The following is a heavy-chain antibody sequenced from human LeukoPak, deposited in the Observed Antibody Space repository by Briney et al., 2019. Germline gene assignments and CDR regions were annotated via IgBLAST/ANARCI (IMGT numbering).Heavy chain of an antibody. CDR3: ATSSITHTRDP. D-gene: IGHD6-6*01. Sequence: ASVKVSCKASGYAFSDIYFNWVRRAPGQGLEWMGWINPNSGARIYSQKFQGRVTMDTSINIVYMELSSLTSDDTAVYHCATSSITHTRDPWGQGTLVTVSS. CDR2: INPNSGAR. V-gene: IGHV1-2*02. CDR1: GYAFSDIY. J-gene: IGHJ5*02.